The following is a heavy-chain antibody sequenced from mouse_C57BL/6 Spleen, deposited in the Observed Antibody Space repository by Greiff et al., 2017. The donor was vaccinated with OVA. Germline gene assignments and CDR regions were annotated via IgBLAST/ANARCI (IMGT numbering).Heavy chain of an antibody. CDR2: ISSGGDYI. J-gene: IGHJ1*03. D-gene: IGHD1-1*01. Sequence: DVKLVESGAGLVKPGGSLKLSCAASGFTFSSYAMSWVRQTPEKRLEWVAYISSGGDYIYYADTVKGRFTISRDNARNTLYLQMSSLKSEDTAMYYCTRDGSSYWYFDYWGTGTTVTVSS. CDR3: TRDGSSYWYFDY. CDR1: GFTFSSYA. V-gene: IGHV5-9-1*02.